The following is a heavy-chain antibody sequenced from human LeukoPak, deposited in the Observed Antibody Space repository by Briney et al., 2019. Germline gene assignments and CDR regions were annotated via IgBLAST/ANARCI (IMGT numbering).Heavy chain of an antibody. V-gene: IGHV3-53*04. CDR3: AREEGPLDY. CDR2: ISTRATT. J-gene: IGHJ4*02. CDR1: GFIFSSND. Sequence: GGSLRLSCAVSGFIFSSNDMRWVRQAPGKGLHLLSLISTRATTSYAPSVKRLFTISRHNSKNTLYLQMTSLRPEDTAVYYCAREEGPLDYWGQGTLVTVSS.